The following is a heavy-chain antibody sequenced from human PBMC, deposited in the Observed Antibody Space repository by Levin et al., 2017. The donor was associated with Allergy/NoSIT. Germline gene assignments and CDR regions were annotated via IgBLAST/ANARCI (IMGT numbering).Heavy chain of an antibody. CDR1: GYTFTNYD. D-gene: IGHD6-19*01. J-gene: IGHJ6*02. CDR2: MNPNSDTT. CDR3: ARTTGHSGGWYLGEHFYYGMDV. V-gene: IGHV1-8*01. Sequence: ASVKVSCKASGYTFTNYDINWVRQASGQGLEWMGWMNPNSDTTGYAQKFQGRVTMTRNTSISTAYMELSNLRSEDTAVYYCARTTGHSGGWYLGEHFYYGMDVWGQGTTVTVSS.